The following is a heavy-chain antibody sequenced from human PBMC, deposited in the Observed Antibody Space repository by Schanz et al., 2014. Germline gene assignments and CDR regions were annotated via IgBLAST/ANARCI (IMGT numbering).Heavy chain of an antibody. CDR2: TSNDGSFT. J-gene: IGHJ3*02. Sequence: EVQLVESGGGLVQPGGSLRLSCAASGFTFSDSWMHWVRQAPGKGLVWVSRTSNDGSFTTFADSVKGRFTISRDNAKNSLYLQMNSLRAEDTALYYCAKDMEGYCDTMTCPIPAFDIWGQGTMVTVSS. D-gene: IGHD2-15*01. V-gene: IGHV3-74*01. CDR3: AKDMEGYCDTMTCPIPAFDI. CDR1: GFTFSDSW.